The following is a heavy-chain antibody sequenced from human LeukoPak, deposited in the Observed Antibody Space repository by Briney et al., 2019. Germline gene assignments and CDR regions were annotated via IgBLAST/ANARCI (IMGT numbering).Heavy chain of an antibody. D-gene: IGHD3-10*01. CDR3: ARGRTSRISMVRGVSRAGYFDY. Sequence: SGTLSLTCGVSGGAISNTNWWNWVRQPPGKGLEWIGEINHSGSTNYKSSLKSRVTISVDTSKKQFSLKLNSVTAADTAMYYCARGRTSRISMVRGVSRAGYFDYWGQGALVTVSS. CDR1: GGAISNTNW. V-gene: IGHV4-4*02. J-gene: IGHJ4*02. CDR2: INHSGST.